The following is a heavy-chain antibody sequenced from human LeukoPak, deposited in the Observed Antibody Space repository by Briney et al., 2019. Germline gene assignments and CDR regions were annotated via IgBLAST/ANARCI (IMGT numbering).Heavy chain of an antibody. J-gene: IGHJ4*02. CDR1: GFTFSSYE. Sequence: GGSLRLSCAASGFTFSSYEMNWVRQAPGKGLEWVSYISSSGSTIYYADSVKGRFTISRDNAKNSLYLQMNSLRAEDTAVYYCARDSLYCRSTSCPSFDYWGQGTLVTVSS. CDR3: ARDSLYCRSTSCPSFDY. D-gene: IGHD2-2*01. V-gene: IGHV3-48*03. CDR2: ISSSGSTI.